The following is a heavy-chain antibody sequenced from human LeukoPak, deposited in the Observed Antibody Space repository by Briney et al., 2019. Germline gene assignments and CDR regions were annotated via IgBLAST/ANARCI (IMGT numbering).Heavy chain of an antibody. D-gene: IGHD6-13*01. Sequence: SETLSLTCTVSGGSISSYNWGWIRQPPGKGLEWIGSIYYSGSTYYNPSLKSRVTISVDTSKNQFSLKLSSVTAADTAVYYCARRGAAAGLDYWGQGTLVTVSS. CDR2: IYYSGST. CDR3: ARRGAAAGLDY. V-gene: IGHV4-39*01. CDR1: GGSISSYN. J-gene: IGHJ4*02.